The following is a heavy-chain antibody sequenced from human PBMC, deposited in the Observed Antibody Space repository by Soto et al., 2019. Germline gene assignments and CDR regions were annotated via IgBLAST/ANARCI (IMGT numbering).Heavy chain of an antibody. CDR2: ISYDGSNK. CDR1: GFTFSSYA. Sequence: QVQLVESGGGVVQPGRSLRLSCAASGFTFSSYAMHWVRQAPGKGLEWVAVISYDGSNKYYADSVKGRFTISRDNSKNTLYLQMNSLRAEDTAVYYWARDGYNGTRGGYYYYGMDVWGQGTTVTVSS. CDR3: ARDGYNGTRGGYYYYGMDV. J-gene: IGHJ6*02. D-gene: IGHD5-12*01. V-gene: IGHV3-30-3*01.